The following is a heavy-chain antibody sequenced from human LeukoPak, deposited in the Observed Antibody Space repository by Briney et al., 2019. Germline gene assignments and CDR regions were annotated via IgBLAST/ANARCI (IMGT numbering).Heavy chain of an antibody. Sequence: GGSLRLSCVASGFTFSTYWMSWVRQAPGKGPEWVANIKQDGSESYYLDSVKGRFTISRDNAKNSLYLQMNSLRAEDTAVYYCAREEYGFWGQGTLVTVSS. V-gene: IGHV3-7*01. CDR2: IKQDGSES. D-gene: IGHD4-17*01. J-gene: IGHJ4*02. CDR3: AREEYGF. CDR1: GFTFSTYW.